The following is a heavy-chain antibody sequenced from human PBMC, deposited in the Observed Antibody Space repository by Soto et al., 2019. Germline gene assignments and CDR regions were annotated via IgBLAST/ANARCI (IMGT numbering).Heavy chain of an antibody. CDR2: IYYSGST. CDR3: ARAYSYGDWFDP. J-gene: IGHJ5*02. V-gene: IGHV4-61*01. D-gene: IGHD5-18*01. CDR1: GGSVSSGSYY. Sequence: SETLSLTCTVSGGSVSSGSYYWSWIRQPPGKGLEWIGYIYYSGSTYYNPSLKSRVTISVDTSKNQFSLKLSSVTAADTAVYYCARAYSYGDWFDPWGQGTLVTVSS.